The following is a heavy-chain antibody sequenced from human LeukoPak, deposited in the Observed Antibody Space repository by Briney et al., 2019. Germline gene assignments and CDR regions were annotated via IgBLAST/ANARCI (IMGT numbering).Heavy chain of an antibody. Sequence: GGSLRLSCATSGYTFSTYVMSWVRQAPGKGLEWVSGISGSGDNTYYADSVKGRFTISRDNSKNTLYLQMNSLRAEDTAVYYCAKGSGYDTDFDYWGQGTLVTVSS. J-gene: IGHJ4*02. CDR3: AKGSGYDTDFDY. CDR2: ISGSGDNT. V-gene: IGHV3-23*01. CDR1: GYTFSTYV. D-gene: IGHD3-9*01.